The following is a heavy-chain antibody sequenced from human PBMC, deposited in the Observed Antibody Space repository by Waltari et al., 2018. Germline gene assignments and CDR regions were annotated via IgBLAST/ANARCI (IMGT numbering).Heavy chain of an antibody. D-gene: IGHD1-1*01. Sequence: QVHLVQSGAEVRMPGSSVKVSCTASGDTFKGYAINWVRQAPGQGLEWMGGIILGFGTTDYAQRFQGRLTITADESMNTAYMELSSLRSEDTAVFYCARSGLGGNYFDSWGQGTLVRVSS. CDR2: IILGFGTT. V-gene: IGHV1-69*12. CDR1: GDTFKGYA. CDR3: ARSGLGGNYFDS. J-gene: IGHJ4*02.